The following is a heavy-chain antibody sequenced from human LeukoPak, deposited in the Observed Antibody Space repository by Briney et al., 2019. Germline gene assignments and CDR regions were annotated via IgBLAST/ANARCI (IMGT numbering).Heavy chain of an antibody. CDR1: GGSISSYY. Sequence: SETQSLTCTVSGGSISSYYWSWIRQPPGKGLEWIGYIYYSGSTNYNPSLKSRVTISVDTSKNQFSLKLSSVTAADTAVYYCARGSIAARPDGLFDYWGQGTLVTVSS. CDR3: ARGSIAARPDGLFDY. D-gene: IGHD6-6*01. J-gene: IGHJ4*02. CDR2: IYYSGST. V-gene: IGHV4-59*01.